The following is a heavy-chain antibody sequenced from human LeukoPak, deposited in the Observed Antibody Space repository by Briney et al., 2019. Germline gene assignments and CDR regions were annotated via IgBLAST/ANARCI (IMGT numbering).Heavy chain of an antibody. J-gene: IGHJ4*02. Sequence: SETLSLTCTVSGGSISNSNYYWGWIRQPPGKGLEWIGSIYYSGSTYYNPSLKSRVTISVDTSKNQFSLKLSSVTAADTAVYYCARARTDAYQLLWLDYWGQGTLVTVSS. D-gene: IGHD2-2*01. CDR2: IYYSGST. V-gene: IGHV4-39*01. CDR3: ARARTDAYQLLWLDY. CDR1: GGSISNSNYY.